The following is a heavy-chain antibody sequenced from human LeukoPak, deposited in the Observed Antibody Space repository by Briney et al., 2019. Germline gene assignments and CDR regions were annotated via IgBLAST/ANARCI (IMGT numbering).Heavy chain of an antibody. D-gene: IGHD4-17*01. CDR3: ARRPVPNLFDY. J-gene: IGHJ4*02. CDR2: FYYSGST. CDR1: GGSIGSSNW. V-gene: IGHV4-39*01. Sequence: SETLSLTCAVSGGSIGSSNWWSWVRQPPGKGLEWIGSFYYSGSTYYNPSLKSRVTISVDTSKNQFSLKLSSVTAADTAVYYCARRPVPNLFDYWDQGTLVTVSS.